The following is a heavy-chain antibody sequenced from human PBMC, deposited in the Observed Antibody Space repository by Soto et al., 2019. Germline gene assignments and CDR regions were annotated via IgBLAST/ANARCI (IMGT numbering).Heavy chain of an antibody. CDR2: IIPIFGTA. D-gene: IGHD3-10*01. CDR1: GGTFSSYA. Sequence: QVQLVQSGAEVKKPGSSVKVSCKASGGTFSSYAISWVRQAPGQGLEWMGGIIPIFGTANYALKFQGRVTITADESTSTAYMEVSSLRSEDTAVYYCARDPMVRGVIIVGSYYYGMDVWGKGPTVTVSS. J-gene: IGHJ6*04. V-gene: IGHV1-69*01. CDR3: ARDPMVRGVIIVGSYYYGMDV.